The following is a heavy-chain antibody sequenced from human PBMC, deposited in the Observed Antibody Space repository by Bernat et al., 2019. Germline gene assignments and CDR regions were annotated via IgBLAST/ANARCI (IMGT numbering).Heavy chain of an antibody. Sequence: QVQLVQSGAEVKKPGASAKVSCKASGYTFTSYAMHWVRQAPGQRLEWMGWINAGNGNTKYSQKFQGRVTITRDTSASTAYMELSSLRSEDTAVYYCARDPYGSSKPYLFDYWGQGTLVTVSS. D-gene: IGHD6-6*01. J-gene: IGHJ4*02. V-gene: IGHV1-3*01. CDR1: GYTFTSYA. CDR3: ARDPYGSSKPYLFDY. CDR2: INAGNGNT.